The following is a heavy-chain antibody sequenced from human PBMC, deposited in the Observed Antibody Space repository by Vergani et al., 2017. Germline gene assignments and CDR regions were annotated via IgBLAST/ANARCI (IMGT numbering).Heavy chain of an antibody. D-gene: IGHD1-1*01. Sequence: EVLLVESGGDLDQPGGSLRLSCEASGFNFQIYWMGWVRQTAEKGLEWVANIKQDGSEDYYVDSVKGRFTSTRDNAKKFIYLQMNSLRAEDTAVYYCVRGGLETIYNWFDPWGQGTRVTVSS. CDR3: VRGGLETIYNWFDP. CDR2: IKQDGSED. J-gene: IGHJ5*01. CDR1: GFNFQIYW. V-gene: IGHV3-7*01.